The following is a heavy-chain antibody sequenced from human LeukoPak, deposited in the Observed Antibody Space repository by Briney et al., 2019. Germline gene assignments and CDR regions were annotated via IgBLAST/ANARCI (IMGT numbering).Heavy chain of an antibody. V-gene: IGHV1-69*04. CDR1: GGTFSSYA. J-gene: IGHJ4*02. CDR3: ASGYSPYYFDY. D-gene: IGHD2-2*03. CDR2: IIPILGIA. Sequence: GSSEKVSCKSSGGTFSSYANSWVRQAPGQGLEWMGRIIPILGIANYAQKFQGRVTITADKSTSTAYMELSSLRSEDTAVYYCASGYSPYYFDYWGEGTLVTASS.